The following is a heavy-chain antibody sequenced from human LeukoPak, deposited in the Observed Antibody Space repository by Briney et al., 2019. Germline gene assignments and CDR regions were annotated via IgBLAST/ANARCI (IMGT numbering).Heavy chain of an antibody. J-gene: IGHJ4*02. CDR1: GGSFSGYY. D-gene: IGHD6-19*01. V-gene: IGHV4-34*01. CDR2: INHSGST. CDR3: ARVYRGWYKYYFDY. Sequence: SETLSLTCAVYGGSFSGYYWSWIRQPPGKGLEWIGEINHSGSTNYNPSLKSRVTISVDTSKNQFSLKLSSVTAADTAVYYCARVYRGWYKYYFDYWGQGTLVTVSS.